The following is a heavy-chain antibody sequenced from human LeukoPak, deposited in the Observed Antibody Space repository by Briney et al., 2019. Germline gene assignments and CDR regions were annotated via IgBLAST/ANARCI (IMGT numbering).Heavy chain of an antibody. V-gene: IGHV3-23*01. CDR2: ISGSGGST. J-gene: IGHJ4*02. Sequence: GGSLRLSCAASGFTFSRYAMSWVRQAPGKGLEWVSAISGSGGSTYYADSVKGRFTISRDNSKNTLYLQMNSLRAEDTAVYYCAKVGTYSNLYYFDYWGQGTLVTVSS. CDR1: GFTFSRYA. CDR3: AKVGTYSNLYYFDY. D-gene: IGHD4-11*01.